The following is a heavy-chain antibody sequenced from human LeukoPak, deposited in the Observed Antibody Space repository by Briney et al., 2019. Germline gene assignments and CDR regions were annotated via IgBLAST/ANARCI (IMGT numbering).Heavy chain of an antibody. V-gene: IGHV3-7*01. Sequence: PGGSLRLSXAASGFTFGSYWMSWVRQAPGKGLEWVANIKQNGSEKYYVDSVKGRFTISRDNAKNSLYLQMNSLRAEDTAVYYCARAQSGSYYWYYYYYMDVWGKGATVTVSS. D-gene: IGHD1-26*01. J-gene: IGHJ6*03. CDR2: IKQNGSEK. CDR1: GFTFGSYW. CDR3: ARAQSGSYYWYYYYYMDV.